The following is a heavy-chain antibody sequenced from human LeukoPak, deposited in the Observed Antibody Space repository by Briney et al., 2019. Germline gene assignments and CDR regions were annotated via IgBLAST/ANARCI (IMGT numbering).Heavy chain of an antibody. CDR2: ISGSGGST. Sequence: PGGSLRLSCAASGFTFSSCAMSWVRQAPGKGLEWVSAISGSGGSTYYADSVKGRFTISRDNSKNTLYLQMNSLRAEDTAVYYCAKGYYYDSSGPLDYWGQGTLVTVSS. J-gene: IGHJ4*02. V-gene: IGHV3-23*01. CDR3: AKGYYYDSSGPLDY. D-gene: IGHD3-22*01. CDR1: GFTFSSCA.